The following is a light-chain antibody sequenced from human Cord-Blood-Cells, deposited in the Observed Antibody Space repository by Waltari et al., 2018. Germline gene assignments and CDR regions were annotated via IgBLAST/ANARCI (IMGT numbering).Light chain of an antibody. CDR2: DVS. CDR3: SSYTRSSTLVV. Sequence: SALTQPASASGSPGQSITTSCTGTSSDVGGYNYVYWYQQHPGKAPKLMIYDVSNRPSGVSNRFSGSKSGNTASLTISGLQAEDEADYYCSSYTRSSTLVVFGGGTKLTVL. CDR1: SSDVGGYNY. J-gene: IGLJ2*01. V-gene: IGLV2-14*01.